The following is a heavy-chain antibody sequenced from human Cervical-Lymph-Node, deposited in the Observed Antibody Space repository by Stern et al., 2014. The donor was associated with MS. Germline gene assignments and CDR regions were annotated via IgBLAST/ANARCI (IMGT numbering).Heavy chain of an antibody. D-gene: IGHD5-18*01. CDR1: GYTFSSYY. Sequence: QVQLVQSGAEVKRPGAAVTISCEASGYTFSSYYLHWVRQAPGQGLAWMGIINPSDKSTIFAQSFQGRVTMTSDTSTSTVYMELSSLRSEDTAVYYCASDTAMVTLRTVYYCMDIWGQGTTVTVSS. V-gene: IGHV1-46*03. J-gene: IGHJ6*02. CDR3: ASDTAMVTLRTVYYCMDI. CDR2: INPSDKST.